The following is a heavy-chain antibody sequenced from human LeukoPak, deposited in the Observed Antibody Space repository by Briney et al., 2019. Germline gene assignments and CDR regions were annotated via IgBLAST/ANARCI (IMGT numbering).Heavy chain of an antibody. D-gene: IGHD3-22*01. V-gene: IGHV1-2*02. CDR2: INPNSGGT. J-gene: IGHJ4*02. CDR1: GFTFTAYY. CDR3: ARELLLGYYDSSGYYGDWDY. Sequence: GASVKVSCKASGFTFTAYYMHWVRQAPGQGLEWMGWINPNSGGTNYAQKFQGRVTMTRDTSISTAYMELSSLGSDDTAVYYCARELLLGYYDSSGYYGDWDYWGQGTLVTVSS.